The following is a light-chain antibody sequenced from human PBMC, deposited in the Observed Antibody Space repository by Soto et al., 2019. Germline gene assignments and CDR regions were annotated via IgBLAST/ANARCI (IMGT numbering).Light chain of an antibody. J-gene: IGKJ5*01. CDR3: QQYNNWPPSIT. V-gene: IGKV1-16*01. CDR2: SAS. Sequence: QRPGKAPKFLIYSASSLQRGVPSRFIGSGSGTDFTLTISSLQSEDFAVYYCQQYNNWPPSITFGQGTRLEIK.